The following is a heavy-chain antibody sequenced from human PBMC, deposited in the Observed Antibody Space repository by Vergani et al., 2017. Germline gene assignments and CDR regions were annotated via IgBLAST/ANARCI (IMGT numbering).Heavy chain of an antibody. J-gene: IGHJ4*02. CDR3: EKNSSGGFFDT. CDR2: VYHSGST. D-gene: IGHD6-25*01. Sequence: QVHLQESGPGLVKPSETLSLTCSVSGDSINTADYWGWIRKPPGKGLEWIGSVYHSGSTSYNPSLQSRVTISVDTSKTQFSMNLNSMTAADTAIYYCEKNSSGGFFDTRGQGALFTVSS. V-gene: IGHV4-38-2*02. CDR1: GDSINTADY.